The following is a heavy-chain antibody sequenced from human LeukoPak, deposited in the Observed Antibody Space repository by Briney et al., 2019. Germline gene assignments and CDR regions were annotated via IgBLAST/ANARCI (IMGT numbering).Heavy chain of an antibody. D-gene: IGHD3-22*01. CDR1: GYTFTGYY. Sequence: ASVKVSCKASGYTFTGYYMHWVRQAPGQGLEWMGWINPNSGGTNYAQKFQGRVTMTRDTSISTAYMELSRLRSDDTAVYYCASDSSGNITGDAFDIWGQGTMVTVSS. CDR2: INPNSGGT. J-gene: IGHJ3*02. V-gene: IGHV1-2*02. CDR3: ASDSSGNITGDAFDI.